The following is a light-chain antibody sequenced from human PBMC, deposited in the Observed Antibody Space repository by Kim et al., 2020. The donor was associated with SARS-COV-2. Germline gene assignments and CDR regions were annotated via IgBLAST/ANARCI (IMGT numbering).Light chain of an antibody. CDR2: KAS. V-gene: IGKV1-5*03. Sequence: ASAGDRVTITCRASQSISSWLAWYQQKPGKAPKLLIYKASSLESGVPSRFSGSGSGTEFTLTISSLQPDDFATYYCQQYNSYSPTTFGQGTKLEI. CDR3: QQYNSYSPTT. CDR1: QSISSW. J-gene: IGKJ2*01.